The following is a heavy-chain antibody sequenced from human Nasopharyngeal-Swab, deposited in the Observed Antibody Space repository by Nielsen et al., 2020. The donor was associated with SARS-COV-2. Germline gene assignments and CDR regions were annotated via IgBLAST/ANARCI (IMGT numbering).Heavy chain of an antibody. CDR3: ARAGGGYGDEIYYYYGMDV. CDR1: GYTFTSYD. V-gene: IGHV1-8*01. J-gene: IGHJ6*02. Sequence: ASVKVSCKASGYTFTSYDINWVRQATGQGLEWMGWMNPNSGSTGYAQKFQGRVTMTRNTSISTAYMELSSLRSEDTAVYYCARAGGGYGDEIYYYYGMDVWGQGTTVTVSS. D-gene: IGHD4-17*01. CDR2: MNPNSGST.